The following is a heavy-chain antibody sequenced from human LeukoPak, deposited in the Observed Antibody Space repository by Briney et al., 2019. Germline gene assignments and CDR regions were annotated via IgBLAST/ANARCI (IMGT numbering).Heavy chain of an antibody. Sequence: GGSLRLSCAASGFTVSSNYMSWVRQAPGKGLEWVSVIYSAGSTYYADSVKGRFTISRDNSKNTLYLQMNSLRAEDTAVYYCAKEGGTTVTLDHWGQGTLVTVSS. CDR2: IYSAGST. CDR3: AKEGGTTVTLDH. V-gene: IGHV3-66*01. CDR1: GFTVSSNY. D-gene: IGHD4-11*01. J-gene: IGHJ4*02.